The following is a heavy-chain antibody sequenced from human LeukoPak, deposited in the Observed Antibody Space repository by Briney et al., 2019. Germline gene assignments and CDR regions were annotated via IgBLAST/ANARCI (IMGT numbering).Heavy chain of an antibody. CDR3: ARVDGRGNDWYAALDY. Sequence: GASVKVSCKASGYTFTDYYIYWVRQAPGQGLEWMGWINPSTGDTNYAQKFQGEVTMTSDTSIGTAYMELTRLKSDDTAIFYCARVDGRGNDWYAALDYWGQGTLVTVSS. V-gene: IGHV1-2*02. CDR1: GYTFTDYY. D-gene: IGHD3-9*01. J-gene: IGHJ4*02. CDR2: INPSTGDT.